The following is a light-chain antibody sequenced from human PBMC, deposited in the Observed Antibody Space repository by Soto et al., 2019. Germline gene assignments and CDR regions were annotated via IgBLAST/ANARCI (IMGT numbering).Light chain of an antibody. Sequence: EIVLTQSPGTLSVSPGERATLSCRASQTISSNYLAWYQQKPGQAPSLLIYGTSSRATGIPDRFSGSGSGTDFTPTISRLAPEDSAIYYCQQYVSWTFGQGTKVEIK. CDR2: GTS. CDR1: QTISSNY. V-gene: IGKV3-20*01. J-gene: IGKJ1*01. CDR3: QQYVSWT.